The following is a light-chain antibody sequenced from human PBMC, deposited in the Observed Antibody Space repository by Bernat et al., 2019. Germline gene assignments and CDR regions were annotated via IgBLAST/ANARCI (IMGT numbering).Light chain of an antibody. Sequence: EIVLTQSPGTLSLSPGETATLSCRASQSVSSSYLAWYQQKPGQAPRLLIYGTSSRATGIPDRFSGSVSRTDFTLTISRLEPEDFAVYYCQQYGNSPPAYTFGQGTKLEIQ. CDR1: QSVSSSY. CDR2: GTS. J-gene: IGKJ2*01. V-gene: IGKV3-20*01. CDR3: QQYGNSPPAYT.